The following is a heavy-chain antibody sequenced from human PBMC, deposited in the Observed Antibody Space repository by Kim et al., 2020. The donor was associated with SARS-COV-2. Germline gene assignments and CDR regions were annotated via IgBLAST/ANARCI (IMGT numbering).Heavy chain of an antibody. Sequence: SETLSLTCAVSGGSISSSNWWSWVRQPPGKGLEWIGEIYHSGSTNYNPSLKSRVTISVDKSKNQFSLKLSSVTAADTAVYYCARQHDGSGSYYNPGGRYGMDVWGQGTTVTVSS. CDR3: ARQHDGSGSYYNPGGRYGMDV. V-gene: IGHV4-4*02. D-gene: IGHD3-10*01. CDR1: GGSISSSNW. J-gene: IGHJ6*02. CDR2: IYHSGST.